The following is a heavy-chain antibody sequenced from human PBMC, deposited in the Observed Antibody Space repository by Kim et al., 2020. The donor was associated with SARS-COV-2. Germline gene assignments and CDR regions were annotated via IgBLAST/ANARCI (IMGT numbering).Heavy chain of an antibody. D-gene: IGHD3-22*01. Sequence: GESLKISCKGSGYSFTSYWIGWVRQMSGKGLEWMGIIYPGDSDTRYSPSFQGQVTISADKSISTAYLQWSSLKASDTAMYYCARWGHDSSGYYRPDFDYWGQGTLVTVSS. CDR3: ARWGHDSSGYYRPDFDY. J-gene: IGHJ4*02. V-gene: IGHV5-51*01. CDR1: GYSFTSYW. CDR2: IYPGDSDT.